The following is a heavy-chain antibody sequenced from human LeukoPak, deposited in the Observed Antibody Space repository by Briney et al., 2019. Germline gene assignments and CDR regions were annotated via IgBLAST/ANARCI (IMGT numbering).Heavy chain of an antibody. D-gene: IGHD1-26*01. CDR1: GGSISSYY. V-gene: IGHV4-59*08. J-gene: IGHJ3*02. CDR3: ARRAGYLGSYYEGVSDEGAFDI. Sequence: SETLSLTCTVSGGSISSYYWSWIRQPPGKGLEWIGYIYYSGSTNYNPSLKSRVTISVDTSKNQFSLKLSSVTAADTAVYYCARRAGYLGSYYEGVSDEGAFDIWGQGTKVTVSS. CDR2: IYYSGST.